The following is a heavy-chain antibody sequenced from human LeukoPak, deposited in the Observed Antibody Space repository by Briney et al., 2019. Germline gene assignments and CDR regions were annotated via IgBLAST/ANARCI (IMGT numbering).Heavy chain of an antibody. V-gene: IGHV4-39*01. CDR3: ARNMTAVSRLDVFDI. D-gene: IGHD4-17*01. J-gene: IGHJ3*02. CDR2: IYYSGST. CDR1: GGSMSSSGQY. Sequence: PSETLSLTCTVSGGSMSSSGQYWGWIRQSPVKGLEWIGSIYYSGSTYYNPSLKSRVTISADTSKNQFSLELRSVTAADTAIYYCARNMTAVSRLDVFDIWGPGTMVTVS.